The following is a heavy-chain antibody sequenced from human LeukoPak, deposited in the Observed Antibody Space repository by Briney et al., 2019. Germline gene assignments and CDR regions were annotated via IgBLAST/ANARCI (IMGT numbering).Heavy chain of an antibody. V-gene: IGHV1-2*02. CDR3: AKGDSNSYYGELDY. D-gene: IGHD3-22*01. CDR2: INPNSGGT. J-gene: IGHJ4*02. Sequence: ASVKVSCKASGYTFTGYYMHWVRQAPGQGLEWMGWINPNSGGTNYAQKFQGRVTMTRDTAISTAYMEVKWLTSDDTAFYYCAKGDSNSYYGELDYWGQGTLVTVSS. CDR1: GYTFTGYY.